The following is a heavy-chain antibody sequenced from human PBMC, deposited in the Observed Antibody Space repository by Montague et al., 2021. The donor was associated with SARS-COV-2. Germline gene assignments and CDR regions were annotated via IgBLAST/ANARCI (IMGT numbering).Heavy chain of an antibody. CDR1: GGSISSYY. Sequence: SETLSLTCSVSGGSISSYYWSWIRQSPGKGLEWIGYIFHSGITDYNPSLKSRVTISVDMSKNQSSLQLNSVTAADSAVYYCARTEYNWNDWFDPWGQGTLVTVSS. V-gene: IGHV4-59*13. D-gene: IGHD1-20*01. J-gene: IGHJ5*02. CDR2: IFHSGIT. CDR3: ARTEYNWNDWFDP.